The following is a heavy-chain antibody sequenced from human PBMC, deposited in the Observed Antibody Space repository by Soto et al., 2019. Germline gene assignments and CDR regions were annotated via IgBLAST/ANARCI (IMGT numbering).Heavy chain of an antibody. CDR1: GYSFTSYW. Sequence: GESLKISCKGSGYSFTSYWISWVRRMPGKGLEWMGRIDPSDSYTNYSPSFQGHVTISADMSISTYYLQWSSQMVSVTAMYYCASGVNCNYYHYGMHVWGQETTVTISS. D-gene: IGHD2-15*01. V-gene: IGHV5-10-1*01. CDR3: ASGVNCNYYHYGMHV. CDR2: IDPSDSYT. J-gene: IGHJ6*02.